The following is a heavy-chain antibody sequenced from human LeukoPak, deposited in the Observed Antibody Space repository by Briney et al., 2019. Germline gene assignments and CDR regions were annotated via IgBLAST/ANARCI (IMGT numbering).Heavy chain of an antibody. J-gene: IGHJ4*02. CDR1: GFTFSSYW. D-gene: IGHD1-26*01. Sequence: GGSLRLSCAASGFTFSSYWMSWVRQAPGKGLEWVANIKQDGSEKYYVDSVKGRFTISRDNAKNSLYLQMNSLRAEDTAVYYCARLDRIVGAFFDYWGQGTLVTVSS. CDR3: ARLDRIVGAFFDY. CDR2: IKQDGSEK. V-gene: IGHV3-7*01.